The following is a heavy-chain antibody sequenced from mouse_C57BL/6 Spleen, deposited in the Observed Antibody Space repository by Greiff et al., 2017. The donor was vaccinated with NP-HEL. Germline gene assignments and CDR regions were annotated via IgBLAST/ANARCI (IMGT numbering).Heavy chain of an antibody. V-gene: IGHV3-6*01. CDR2: ISYDGSN. CDR1: GYSITSGYY. J-gene: IGHJ3*01. CDR3: ARDRPWFAY. Sequence: EVKLQESGPGLVKPSQSLSLTCSVTGYSITSGYYWNWIRQFPGNKLEWMGYISYDGSNNYNPSLKNRISITRDTSKNQFFLKLNSVTTEDTATYYCARDRPWFAYWGQGTLVTVSA.